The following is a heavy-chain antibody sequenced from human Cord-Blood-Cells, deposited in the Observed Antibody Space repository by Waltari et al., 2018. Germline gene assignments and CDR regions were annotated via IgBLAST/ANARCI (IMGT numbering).Heavy chain of an antibody. CDR2: IYYSGST. D-gene: IGHD3-3*01. Sequence: QLQLQESGPGLVKPPETLSLTSTVSVGSISSSSYSWGCILNPPGKGLEWNGCIYYSGSTYYNPSLKSRGTISVDTSKRQFSLKLSSVTAADTAVYYCARGRIFGVVIEGWFDPWGQGTLVTVSS. CDR1: VGSISSSSYS. V-gene: IGHV4-39*01. CDR3: ARGRIFGVVIEGWFDP. J-gene: IGHJ5*02.